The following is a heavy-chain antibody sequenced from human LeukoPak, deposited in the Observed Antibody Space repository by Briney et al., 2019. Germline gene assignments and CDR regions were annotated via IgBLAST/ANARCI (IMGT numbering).Heavy chain of an antibody. V-gene: IGHV1-18*01. J-gene: IGHJ4*02. CDR2: ISAYNGNT. CDR1: GYTFTSYG. Sequence: ASVKVSCKASGYTFTSYGISLVRQAPGQGLEWMGWISAYNGNTNYAQKLQGRVTMTTDTSTSTAYMELRSLRSDDTAVYYCQLERLSHIDYWGQGTLVTVSS. D-gene: IGHD1-1*01. CDR3: QLERLSHIDY.